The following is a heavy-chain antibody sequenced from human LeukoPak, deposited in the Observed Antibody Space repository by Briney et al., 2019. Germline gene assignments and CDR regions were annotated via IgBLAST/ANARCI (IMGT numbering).Heavy chain of an antibody. CDR2: FDPEDGET. D-gene: IGHD6-19*01. CDR1: GYTHTELS. CDR3: ATPVLAVAGVVFDY. V-gene: IGHV1-24*01. J-gene: IGHJ4*02. Sequence: ASVKVSCKVSGYTHTELSMHWVRQAPGKGLEWMGGFDPEDGETIYAQKFQGRVTMTEDTSTDTAYMELSSLRSEDTAVYYCATPVLAVAGVVFDYWGQGTLVTVSS.